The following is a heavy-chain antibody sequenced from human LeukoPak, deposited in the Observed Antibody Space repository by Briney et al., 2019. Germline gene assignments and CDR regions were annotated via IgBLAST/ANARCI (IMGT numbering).Heavy chain of an antibody. J-gene: IGHJ6*03. Sequence: SETLSLTCTVSGGSISSYYWSWIRQPAGKGLEWIGYIYYSGSTNYNPSLKSRVTISVDTSKNQFSLKLTSVTAADTAVYYCYYMDVWGKGTTVTISS. CDR3: YYMDV. CDR1: GGSISSYY. CDR2: IYYSGST. V-gene: IGHV4-59*01.